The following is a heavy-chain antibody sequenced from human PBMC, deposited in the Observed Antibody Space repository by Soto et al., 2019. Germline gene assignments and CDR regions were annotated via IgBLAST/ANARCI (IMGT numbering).Heavy chain of an antibody. CDR3: ARVGPGFEHCG. V-gene: IGHV3-66*01. J-gene: IGHJ4*02. D-gene: IGHD3-9*01. Sequence: EVQLVESGGGLVQPGGSLRLSCAGSGFTVSSNYMSWVRQAPGKGLEWVSVIYSGGSTYYADSVKGRFTISRDNSKNKLYRQMNSVRAEDTAVYYWARVGPGFEHCGWGQGTLVTVSS. CDR1: GFTVSSNY. CDR2: IYSGGST.